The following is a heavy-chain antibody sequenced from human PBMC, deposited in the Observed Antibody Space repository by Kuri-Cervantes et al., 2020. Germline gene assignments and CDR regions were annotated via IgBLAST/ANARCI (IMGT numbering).Heavy chain of an antibody. D-gene: IGHD3-10*01. CDR3: AKDEAMVRGGYYYYGMDV. J-gene: IGHJ6*02. V-gene: IGHV3-9*01. CDR2: ISWNSGSI. CDR1: GFTFDDYA. Sequence: GGSLRLSCAASGFTFDDYAMHWVRQAPGKGLERVSGISWNSGSIGYADSVKGRFTISRDNSKNTLYLQMNSLRAEDTAVYYCAKDEAMVRGGYYYYGMDVWGQGTTVTVSS.